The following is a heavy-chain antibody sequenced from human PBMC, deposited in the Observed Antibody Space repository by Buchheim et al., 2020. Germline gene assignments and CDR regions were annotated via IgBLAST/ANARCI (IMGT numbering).Heavy chain of an antibody. CDR2: VKRDGSET. V-gene: IGHV3-74*01. Sequence: EVQLVESGGGLVQPGGSLRLSCAASGFSFSSYWMNWVRQAPGKGLVWISRVKRDGSETFYADHVKGRFTISRDNDKHTLYLQMNSLRAEDTAVYYCARGAFADGLDAWGQGTT. J-gene: IGHJ6*02. CDR1: GFSFSSYW. CDR3: ARGAFADGLDA. D-gene: IGHD3-3*02.